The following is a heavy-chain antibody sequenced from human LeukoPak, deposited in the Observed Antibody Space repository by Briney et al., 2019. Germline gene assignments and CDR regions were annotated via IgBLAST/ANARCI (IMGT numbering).Heavy chain of an antibody. CDR3: ARPYYDSSGYYMSGAFDI. Sequence: GGSLRLSCAASGFTFSSYSMSWVRQAPGRGLEWISYISESSSTIYYVDSVKGRFTISRDNSKNTLYLQMNSLRAEDTAVYYCARPYYDSSGYYMSGAFDIWGQGTMVTVSS. CDR1: GFTFSSYS. CDR2: ISESSSTI. D-gene: IGHD3-22*01. V-gene: IGHV3-48*01. J-gene: IGHJ3*02.